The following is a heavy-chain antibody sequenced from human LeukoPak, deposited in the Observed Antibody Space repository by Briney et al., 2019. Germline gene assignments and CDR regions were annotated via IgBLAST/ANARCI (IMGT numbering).Heavy chain of an antibody. Sequence: ASVKVSCKASGYTFTSYYMHWVRQAPGQGLEWMGIINPSGGSTSYAQKFQGRVTMTRDMSTSTVYMELSSLRSEDTAVYYCARESQSITIFGVVNWFDPWGQGTLVTVSS. V-gene: IGHV1-46*01. D-gene: IGHD3-3*01. CDR1: GYTFTSYY. CDR3: ARESQSITIFGVVNWFDP. J-gene: IGHJ5*02. CDR2: INPSGGST.